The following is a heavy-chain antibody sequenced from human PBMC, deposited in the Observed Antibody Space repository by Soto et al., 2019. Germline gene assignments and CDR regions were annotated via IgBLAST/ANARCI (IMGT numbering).Heavy chain of an antibody. J-gene: IGHJ4*02. V-gene: IGHV3-30*18. CDR2: ISYDGSNK. CDR1: GFTFSSYG. D-gene: IGHD5-18*01. Sequence: QVQLVESGGGVVQPGRSLRLSCAASGFTFSSYGMHWVRQAPGKGLEWVAVISYDGSNKYYADSVKGRFTISRDNSKNTLYLQMNSLRAEDTAVYYCVKDFSGLWSPFDYWGQGTLVTVSS. CDR3: VKDFSGLWSPFDY.